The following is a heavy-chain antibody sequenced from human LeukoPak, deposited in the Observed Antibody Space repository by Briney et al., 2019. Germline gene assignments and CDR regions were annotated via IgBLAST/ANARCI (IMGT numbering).Heavy chain of an antibody. J-gene: IGHJ4*02. Sequence: GGSLRLSCAASGFTFSAYAITWVRQAPGKRLEWVSSITGSGGSTYYADSVKGRFTISRDNSENTVFLQMDSLRAEDTAVYYCARCRPDSSGSADYWGQGTLVTVSS. CDR2: ITGSGGST. D-gene: IGHD6-19*01. CDR3: ARCRPDSSGSADY. CDR1: GFTFSAYA. V-gene: IGHV3-23*01.